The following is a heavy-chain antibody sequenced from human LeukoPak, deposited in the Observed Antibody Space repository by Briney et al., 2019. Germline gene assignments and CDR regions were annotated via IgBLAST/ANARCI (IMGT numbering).Heavy chain of an antibody. D-gene: IGHD2-15*01. V-gene: IGHV1-69*10. Sequence: ASVKVSFTASGYTFTVYYMHWVRQAPGQGLEWMGWINSILNIANYAQKFQGRVTIVADESTSTAYMELSSLRSEDTAVYYCARDNPPFCNGGTCYSYWGQGTLVTVSS. CDR2: INSILNIA. CDR3: ARDNPPFCNGGTCYSY. J-gene: IGHJ4*02. CDR1: GYTFTVYY.